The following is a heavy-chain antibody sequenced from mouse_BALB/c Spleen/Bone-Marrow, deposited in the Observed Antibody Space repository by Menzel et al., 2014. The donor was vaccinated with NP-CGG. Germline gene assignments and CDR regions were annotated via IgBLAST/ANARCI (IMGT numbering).Heavy chain of an antibody. CDR3: VRRDYGYGGFAY. CDR1: GFTFNTYA. Sequence: DVMLVESGGGLVQPKGSLKLSCAASGFTFNTYAMNWVRQAPGKGLESVARIRSKSNNYATYYADSVKDRFTISRDDSQSMLYLQMNNLKTEDTAMYYCVRRDYGYGGFAYWGQGTLVTVSA. J-gene: IGHJ3*01. CDR2: IRSKSNNYAT. D-gene: IGHD1-2*01. V-gene: IGHV10-1*02.